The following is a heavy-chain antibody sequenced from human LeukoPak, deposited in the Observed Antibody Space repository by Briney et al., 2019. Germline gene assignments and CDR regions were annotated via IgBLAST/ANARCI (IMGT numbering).Heavy chain of an antibody. J-gene: IGHJ3*02. CDR1: EFTFTSSA. CDR3: AAAPTYSSGWRRGWAFDI. Sequence: TSVKVSCKASEFTFTSSAVQWVRQARGQRLEWIGWIVVGSGNTNYAQKFQERVTITRDMSTSTAYMELSSLRSEDTAVYYCAAAPTYSSGWRRGWAFDIWGQGTMVTVS. CDR2: IVVGSGNT. V-gene: IGHV1-58*01. D-gene: IGHD6-19*01.